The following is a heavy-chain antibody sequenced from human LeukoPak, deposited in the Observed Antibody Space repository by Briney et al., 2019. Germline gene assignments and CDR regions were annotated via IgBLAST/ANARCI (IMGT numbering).Heavy chain of an antibody. V-gene: IGHV1-2*02. CDR1: GHTFTDYY. CDR2: INPNSGGT. J-gene: IGHJ4*02. Sequence: GASVKVSCKASGHTFTDYYMNWVRQAPGQGLEWMGWINPNSGGTNYAQKFQGRVTMTRDTSITTAYMELSSLRSDDTAMYYCTRALGSDYWGQGTLVTVSS. D-gene: IGHD1-26*01. CDR3: TRALGSDY.